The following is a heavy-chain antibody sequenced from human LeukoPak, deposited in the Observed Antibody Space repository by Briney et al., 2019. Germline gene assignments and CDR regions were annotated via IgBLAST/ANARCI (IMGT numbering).Heavy chain of an antibody. CDR1: GFTFSSCA. D-gene: IGHD3-10*01. V-gene: IGHV3-64*01. CDR2: ISGNGVST. CDR3: ARNQGFYYDSGSPPDY. J-gene: IGHJ4*02. Sequence: TGGSLRLSCAASGFTFSSCAMHWARQAPGKGLEYVSAISGNGVSTYYTNSVKGRFTISRDNSKNTLYLQMGSLRAEDMAVYYCARNQGFYYDSGSPPDYWGQGTLVTVSS.